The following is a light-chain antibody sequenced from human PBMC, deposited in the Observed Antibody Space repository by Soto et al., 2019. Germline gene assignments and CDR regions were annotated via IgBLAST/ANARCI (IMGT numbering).Light chain of an antibody. Sequence: QSVLTQPASVSRSPGQSITIACAGTSSDIGRYNMVSWYQQHPGKVPKLLIYDVSIRPSGVSDRFSGSRSGNTASLTISGLQPEDEADYYCTSYTSKNTHVFGSGTKVTVL. J-gene: IGLJ1*01. CDR3: TSYTSKNTHV. CDR1: SSDIGRYNM. CDR2: DVS. V-gene: IGLV2-14*02.